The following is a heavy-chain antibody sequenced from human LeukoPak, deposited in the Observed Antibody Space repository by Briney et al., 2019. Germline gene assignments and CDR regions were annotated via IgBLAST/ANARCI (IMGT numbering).Heavy chain of an antibody. Sequence: GGSLRLSCAASGFTFSSYAMHWVRQAPGKGLEWVAVISYDGSNKYYADSVKGRFTISRDNSKNTLYLQMNSLRAEDTAVYYCAKPLAVAGTRGYYFDYWGQGTLVTVSS. CDR2: ISYDGSNK. CDR1: GFTFSSYA. D-gene: IGHD6-19*01. V-gene: IGHV3-30*18. CDR3: AKPLAVAGTRGYYFDY. J-gene: IGHJ4*02.